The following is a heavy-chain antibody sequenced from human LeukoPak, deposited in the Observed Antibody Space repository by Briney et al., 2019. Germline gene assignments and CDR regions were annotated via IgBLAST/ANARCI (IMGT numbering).Heavy chain of an antibody. CDR3: SKGPFFYYYDSSGYYYFDY. CDR2: ISGSGGST. CDR1: GFTFSSYA. V-gene: IGHV3-23*01. D-gene: IGHD3-22*01. J-gene: IGHJ4*02. Sequence: GGSLRLSCAASGFTFSSYAMSWVRQAPGKGLEWVSAISGSGGSTYYADSVKGRFTISRDNSKNTLYLQMNSLRAEDTAVYYCSKGPFFYYYDSSGYYYFDYWGQGTLVTVSS.